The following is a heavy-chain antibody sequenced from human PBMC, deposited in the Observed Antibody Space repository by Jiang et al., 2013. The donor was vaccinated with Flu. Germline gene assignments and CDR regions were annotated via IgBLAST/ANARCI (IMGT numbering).Heavy chain of an antibody. V-gene: IGHV4-59*01. CDR1: GGSISSYY. CDR3: ARGSNGAY. Sequence: KPSETLSLTCTVSGGSISSYYWSWIRQPPGKGLEWIGYIYYSGSTNYNPSLKSRVTISVDTSKNQFSLKLSSVTAADTAVYYCARGSNGAYWGQGTLVTVSS. D-gene: IGHD2-8*01. J-gene: IGHJ4*02. CDR2: IYYSGST.